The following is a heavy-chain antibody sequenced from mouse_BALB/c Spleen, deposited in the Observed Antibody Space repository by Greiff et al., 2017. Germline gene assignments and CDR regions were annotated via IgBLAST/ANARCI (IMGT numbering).Heavy chain of an antibody. CDR1: GFTFTDYY. CDR2: IRNKANGYTT. Sequence: VQLVESGGGLVQPGGSLRLSCATSGFTFTDYYMSWVRQPPGKALEWLGFIRNKANGYTTEYSASVKGRFTISRDNSQSILYLQMNTLRAEDSATYYCASSSGFAYWGQGTLVTVSA. V-gene: IGHV7-3*02. D-gene: IGHD1-1*01. J-gene: IGHJ3*01. CDR3: ASSSGFAY.